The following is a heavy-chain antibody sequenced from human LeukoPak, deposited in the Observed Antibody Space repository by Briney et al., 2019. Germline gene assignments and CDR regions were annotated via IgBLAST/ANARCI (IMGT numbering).Heavy chain of an antibody. CDR3: ARHMQVPAANYYYYYMDV. D-gene: IGHD2-2*01. CDR2: IYYSGST. V-gene: IGHV4-39*01. J-gene: IGHJ6*03. Sequence: PSETLSLTCTVSGGSISSSSYYWGWIRQPPGKGLEWIGSIYYSGSTYYNPSLKSRVTISVDTSKNQFSLKLSSVTAADTAVYYCARHMQVPAANYYYYYMDVWGKGTTVTVSS. CDR1: GGSISSSSYY.